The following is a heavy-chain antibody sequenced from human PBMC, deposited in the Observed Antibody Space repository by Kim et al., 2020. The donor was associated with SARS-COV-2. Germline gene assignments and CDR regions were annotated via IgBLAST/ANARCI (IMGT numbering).Heavy chain of an antibody. CDR1: GFTFSSYS. J-gene: IGHJ4*02. V-gene: IGHV3-21*01. CDR3: AREGYGFAHFDY. Sequence: GGSLRLSCAASGFTFSSYSMNWVRQAPGKGLEWVSSISSSSSYIYYADSVKGRFTISRDNAKNSLYLQMNSLRAEDTAVYYCAREGYGFAHFDYWGQGTLVTVSS. D-gene: IGHD5-18*01. CDR2: ISSSSSYI.